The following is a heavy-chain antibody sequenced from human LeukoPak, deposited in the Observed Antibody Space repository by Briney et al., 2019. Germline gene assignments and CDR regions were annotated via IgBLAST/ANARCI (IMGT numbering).Heavy chain of an antibody. CDR3: ARDSRQCANIDCRGDAFDI. J-gene: IGHJ3*02. CDR2: IKEDGGKR. CDR1: VVIFSSYW. Sequence: GGSLRLSCGPSVVIFSSYWMSWVRDTPEKGLECVANIKEDGGKRFYVDSVKGRFTISRDNAKNSLFLQMSSLRAEDTAVYYCARDSRQCANIDCRGDAFDIWGQGAVVTVSS. V-gene: IGHV3-7*01. D-gene: IGHD2-21*02.